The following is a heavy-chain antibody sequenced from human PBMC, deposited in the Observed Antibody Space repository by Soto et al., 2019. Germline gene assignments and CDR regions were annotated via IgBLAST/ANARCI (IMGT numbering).Heavy chain of an antibody. Sequence: SETLSLTCTVSGGSISSYYWSWIRQPPGKGLEWIGYIYYSGSTNYNPSLRSRVTISVDTSKNQFSLKLSSVTAADTAVYYCARQVEQNHYFDYWGQGTLVTVSS. V-gene: IGHV4-59*08. J-gene: IGHJ4*02. CDR3: ARQVEQNHYFDY. D-gene: IGHD6-13*01. CDR2: IYYSGST. CDR1: GGSISSYY.